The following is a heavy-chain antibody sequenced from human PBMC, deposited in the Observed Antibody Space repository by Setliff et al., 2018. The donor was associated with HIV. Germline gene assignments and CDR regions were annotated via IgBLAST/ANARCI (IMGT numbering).Heavy chain of an antibody. CDR2: IYYSGST. Sequence: LSLTCPVSGGSINSGDYYWSWSRQHPGKGLEWIGYIYYSGSTYYNPSLKSRVTISIDTSKNQFSLRLSSVTAADTAVYYCARWYTTGRGWFDPWGQGTLVTVSS. CDR1: GGSINSGDYY. D-gene: IGHD6-25*01. CDR3: ARWYTTGRGWFDP. J-gene: IGHJ5*02. V-gene: IGHV4-31*03.